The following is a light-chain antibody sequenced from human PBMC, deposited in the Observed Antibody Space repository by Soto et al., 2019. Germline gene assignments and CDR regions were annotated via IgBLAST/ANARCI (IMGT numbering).Light chain of an antibody. CDR2: LNTDGSH. CDR1: SGHSSYA. J-gene: IGLJ2*01. Sequence: QPVLTQSPSASASLGASVRLTCTLSSGHSSYAIAWHQQLPEKGPRYLMRLNTDGSHSRGDGIPDRFSGSSSGAERYLTISSLQSEDEADYYCQTRGTDIPKVFGGGTKLTVL. V-gene: IGLV4-69*01. CDR3: QTRGTDIPKV.